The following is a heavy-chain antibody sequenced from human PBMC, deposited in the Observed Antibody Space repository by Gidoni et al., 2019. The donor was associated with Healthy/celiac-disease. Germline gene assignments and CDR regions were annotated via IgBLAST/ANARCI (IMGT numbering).Heavy chain of an antibody. J-gene: IGHJ5*02. CDR2: INHSGST. CDR1: GGSFSGYY. V-gene: IGHV4-34*01. Sequence: QVQLQQWGAGLLKPSETLSLTCAVYGGSFSGYYWSWIRQPPGKGLEWIGEINHSGSTNYNPSLKSRVTISVDTSKNQFSLKLSSVTAADTAVYYCAREGPFIAGFDPWGQGTLVTVSS. D-gene: IGHD6-13*01. CDR3: AREGPFIAGFDP.